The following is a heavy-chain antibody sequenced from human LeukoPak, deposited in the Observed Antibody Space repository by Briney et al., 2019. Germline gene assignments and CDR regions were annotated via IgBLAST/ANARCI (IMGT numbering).Heavy chain of an antibody. Sequence: GGSLRLSCAASGFTFGSYAMYWVRQAPGKGLEWVSGIFGSGGSAHCADSVKGRFTISRDNSKNTVYLQMDSLRVEDTAIYYCAKTTTGYSSGRYPAWPIDYWGQGTLVTVSS. CDR2: IFGSGGSA. CDR3: AKTTTGYSSGRYPAWPIDY. CDR1: GFTFGSYA. V-gene: IGHV3-23*01. D-gene: IGHD2-15*01. J-gene: IGHJ4*02.